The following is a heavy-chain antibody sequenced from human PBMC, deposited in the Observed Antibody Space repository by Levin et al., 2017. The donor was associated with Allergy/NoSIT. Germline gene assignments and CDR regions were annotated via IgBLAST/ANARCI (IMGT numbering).Heavy chain of an antibody. Sequence: GGSLRLSCAASGFTFSYYAIHWVRQAPGKGLEWVAVISYDGSNKYYADSVKGRFTISRDNSKNTLYLQMNSLRPEDTAVYYCARVIGYCSGGRCHRYYYDYAMDVWGQGTTVTVSS. D-gene: IGHD2-15*01. CDR3: ARVIGYCSGGRCHRYYYDYAMDV. CDR1: GFTFSYYA. V-gene: IGHV3-30-3*01. J-gene: IGHJ6*02. CDR2: ISYDGSNK.